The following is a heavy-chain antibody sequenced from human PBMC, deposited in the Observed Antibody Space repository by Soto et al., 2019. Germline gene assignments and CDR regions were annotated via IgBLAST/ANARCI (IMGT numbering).Heavy chain of an antibody. CDR1: CGSISSYY. CDR3: AREASTSYYYDSSWGNRFDP. Sequence: SETLSLTCTVSCGSISSYYWSWIRQPPGKGLGWIGYIYYSGSTNYNPSLKSRVTISVDTSKNQFSLKLSSVTAADTAVYYCAREASTSYYYDSSWGNRFDPWGQGTLVTVSS. CDR2: IYYSGST. V-gene: IGHV4-59*01. J-gene: IGHJ5*02. D-gene: IGHD3-22*01.